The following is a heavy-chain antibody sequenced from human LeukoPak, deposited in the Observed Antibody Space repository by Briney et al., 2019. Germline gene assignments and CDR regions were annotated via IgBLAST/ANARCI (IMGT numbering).Heavy chain of an antibody. D-gene: IGHD6-13*01. CDR2: ILYDGSNK. J-gene: IGHJ1*01. Sequence: GGSLRLSCAASGFTFSSYGMHWVRQAPGKGLEWVAVILYDGSNKYYADSVKGRFTISRDNSKNTLYLQMNSLRAEDTAVYYCAKDLVGSSWYYFQHWGQGTLVTVSS. V-gene: IGHV3-30*18. CDR1: GFTFSSYG. CDR3: AKDLVGSSWYYFQH.